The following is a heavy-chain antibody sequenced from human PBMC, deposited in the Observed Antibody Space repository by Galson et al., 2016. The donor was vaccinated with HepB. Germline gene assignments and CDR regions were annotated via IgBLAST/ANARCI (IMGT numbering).Heavy chain of an antibody. CDR3: ARETIGYNIVY. Sequence: SLRLSCAASGFSFSDYAMHWVRQAPGKGLEWVAIITYDGSNQYYADSVRGRFTISRDSSKNTLFLQMNSLGPEDTAVYYCARETIGYNIVYWGQGTLVTVSS. J-gene: IGHJ4*02. V-gene: IGHV3-30-3*01. D-gene: IGHD5-24*01. CDR1: GFSFSDYA. CDR2: ITYDGSNQ.